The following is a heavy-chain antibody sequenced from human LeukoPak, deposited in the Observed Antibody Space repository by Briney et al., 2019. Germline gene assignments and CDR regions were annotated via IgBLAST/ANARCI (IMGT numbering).Heavy chain of an antibody. V-gene: IGHV2-5*01. CDR1: GFSLRPRAVG. J-gene: IGHJ4*02. CDR3: AHSGSSRWSDLFDY. Sequence: SGPTLAHPRPPLTLTYNCSGFSLRPRAVGVGWIRQPPVKALEWLALIYCNDDKRYIPSLKSRLTITKDTSKNQLVLTMTAMDPVDTATYYVAHSGSSRWSDLFDYWGQGTLVTVSS. CDR2: IYCNDDK. D-gene: IGHD6-13*01.